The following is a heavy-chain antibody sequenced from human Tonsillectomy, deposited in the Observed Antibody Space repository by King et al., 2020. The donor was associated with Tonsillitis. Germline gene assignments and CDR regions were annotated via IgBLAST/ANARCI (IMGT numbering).Heavy chain of an antibody. CDR2: IGSSSSAI. D-gene: IGHD6-19*01. Sequence: VQLVESGGGLVQPGGSLRLSCAASGFTFSSFSMNWVRQAPGKGLEWGSCIGSSSSAIYYAESVKGRFTISRENSNNSLYLQMNSLRADDTAVYYCARSAVAGRGAFDIWSQGTMVTVSS. J-gene: IGHJ3*02. V-gene: IGHV3-48*01. CDR1: GFTFSSFS. CDR3: ARSAVAGRGAFDI.